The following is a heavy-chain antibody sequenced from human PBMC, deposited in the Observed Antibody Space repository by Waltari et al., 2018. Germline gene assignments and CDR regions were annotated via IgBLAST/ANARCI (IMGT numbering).Heavy chain of an antibody. J-gene: IGHJ5*02. Sequence: QVQLQESGPGLVKPSETLSLTCTVSGGSISSYYWSWIRQPPGKGLVGVGYIQYSGSTTYNPSLKSRVTISVDTAKNQFSLKLSSVTAADTAVYYCARGGYCGGDCYFWRWFDPWGQGTLVTVSS. V-gene: IGHV4-59*12. CDR1: GGSISSYY. CDR3: ARGGYCGGDCYFWRWFDP. D-gene: IGHD2-21*01. CDR2: IQYSGST.